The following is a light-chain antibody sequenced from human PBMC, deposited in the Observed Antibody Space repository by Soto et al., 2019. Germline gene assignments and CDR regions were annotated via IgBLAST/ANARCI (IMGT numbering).Light chain of an antibody. Sequence: QSVLTQPASGSGSPGQSITITCTGTSSDVGAYNYVSWYQQHPGKAPKVMIYDVSNRPSGVSNRFSGSKSGNTASLTISGLQAEDEADYYCSSYTSSSAYVFGPVTEVTVL. V-gene: IGLV2-14*01. CDR3: SSYTSSSAYV. J-gene: IGLJ1*01. CDR1: SSDVGAYNY. CDR2: DVS.